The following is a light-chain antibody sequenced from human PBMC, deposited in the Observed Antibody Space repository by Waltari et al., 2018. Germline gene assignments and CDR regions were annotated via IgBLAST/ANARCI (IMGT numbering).Light chain of an antibody. CDR1: SGQSSNT. V-gene: IGLV4-69*01. Sequence: QLVLTQSPSASAPLGASVKPTCTLSSGQSSNTIAWLQQQPGKGPRYLMQVNSDGSHRKGDEIPDRFSGSSSGAERYLTISSLQSEDEADYYCETGGHGTWVFGGGTKLTVL. CDR3: ETGGHGTWV. CDR2: VNSDGSH. J-gene: IGLJ3*02.